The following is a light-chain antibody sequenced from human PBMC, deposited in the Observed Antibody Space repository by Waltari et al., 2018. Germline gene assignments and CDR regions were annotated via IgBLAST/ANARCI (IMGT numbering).Light chain of an antibody. V-gene: IGLV3-25*02. CDR3: QSADTTGDYYV. CDR1: TLSKQY. J-gene: IGLJ1*01. CDR2: KDT. Sequence: SYELTQPPSVSVSPGQTARITCSGDTLSKQYAYWYQHTPGQAPVMLIYKDTERASGIPERFAGSSSGTTVTLTISGVQAEDEADYYCQSADTTGDYYVFGTGSRVSVL.